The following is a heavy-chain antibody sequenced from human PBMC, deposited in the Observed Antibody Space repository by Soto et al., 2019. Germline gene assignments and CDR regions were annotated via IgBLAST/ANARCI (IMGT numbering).Heavy chain of an antibody. D-gene: IGHD2-15*01. V-gene: IGHV3-23*01. CDR2: ISGSGGST. J-gene: IGHJ4*02. CDR1: GFTFSSYA. CDR3: AKDLPDIVVVVAAPRFDY. Sequence: GGSLRLSCAASGFTFSSYAMSWVRQAPGKGLEWVSAISGSGGSTYYADSVKGRFTISRDNSKNTLYLQMNSLRAEDTAVYYCAKDLPDIVVVVAAPRFDYWRQGTLVTVSS.